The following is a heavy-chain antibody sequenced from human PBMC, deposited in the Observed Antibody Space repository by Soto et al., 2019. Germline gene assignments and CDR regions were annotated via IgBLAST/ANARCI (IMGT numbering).Heavy chain of an antibody. CDR1: GFPFSSRA. J-gene: IGHJ5*02. V-gene: IGHV3-23*01. CDR2: ISGSGTIT. D-gene: IGHD2-15*01. Sequence: EVQLLESGGGLVQPGGSLRLSCAASGFPFSSRAMSWVRQAPGKGLEWVSAISGSGTITYYADSVKGRFTISRDTSKNSLYLQMNSLRADDTAGYYCAGWARYCSGADCRAWGQGTLVTVSS. CDR3: AGWARYCSGADCRA.